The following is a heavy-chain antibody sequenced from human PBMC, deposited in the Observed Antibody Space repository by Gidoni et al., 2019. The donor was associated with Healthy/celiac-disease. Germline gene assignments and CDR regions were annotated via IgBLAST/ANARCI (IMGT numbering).Heavy chain of an antibody. Sequence: QITLKESGPTLVKPTQTLTLTCTFSGFSLSTSGVGVGWIRQPPGKALEWLALIYWDDDKRYSPSLKSRLTITKDTSKNQVVLTMTNMDPVDTATYYCAHSARGSSSWYAVDYYGMDVWGQGTTVTVSS. CDR1: GFSLSTSGVG. V-gene: IGHV2-5*02. CDR2: IYWDDDK. D-gene: IGHD6-13*01. CDR3: AHSARGSSSWYAVDYYGMDV. J-gene: IGHJ6*02.